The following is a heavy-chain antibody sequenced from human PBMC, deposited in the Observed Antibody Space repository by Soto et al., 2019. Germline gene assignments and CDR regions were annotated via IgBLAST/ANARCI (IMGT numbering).Heavy chain of an antibody. Sequence: SGPTLVKPTQTLTLTCTFSGFSLSTSGVGVGWIRQPPGKALEWLALIYWNDDKRYSPSLKSRLTITKDTSKNQVVLTMTNMDPVDTATYYCAHLDSWPDAFDIWGQGTMVTVSS. J-gene: IGHJ3*02. CDR3: AHLDSWPDAFDI. D-gene: IGHD6-13*01. V-gene: IGHV2-5*01. CDR2: IYWNDDK. CDR1: GFSLSTSGVG.